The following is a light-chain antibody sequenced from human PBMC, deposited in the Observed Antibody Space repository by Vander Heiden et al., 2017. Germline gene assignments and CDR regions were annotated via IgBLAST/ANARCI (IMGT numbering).Light chain of an antibody. J-gene: IGLJ2*01. V-gene: IGLV1-44*01. CDR1: SSNIGSNT. Sequence: SVLTQPPSASRTPGRWFTITCSGSSSNIGSNTVYWYQQLPATAPKLLIYSNNQRPSGVPDRFSGSKYGTSATLATSGLQAEDEADYYCAAWDDSRNGVVFGGGTKLTVL. CDR2: SNN. CDR3: AAWDDSRNGVV.